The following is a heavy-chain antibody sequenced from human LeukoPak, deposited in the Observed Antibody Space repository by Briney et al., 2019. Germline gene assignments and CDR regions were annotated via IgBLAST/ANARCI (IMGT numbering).Heavy chain of an antibody. D-gene: IGHD2-8*01. J-gene: IGHJ4*02. CDR2: ISGSGGGT. CDR1: GFTSSSYA. V-gene: IGHV3-23*01. Sequence: GGSLRLSCAASGFTSSSYAMSLVRQAAGKGLEWVSAISGSGGGTYYADSVKGRFTISRDNSKNTLYLQMNSLRAEDTAVYYCAITKALFDYWGQGTLVTVSS. CDR3: AITKALFDY.